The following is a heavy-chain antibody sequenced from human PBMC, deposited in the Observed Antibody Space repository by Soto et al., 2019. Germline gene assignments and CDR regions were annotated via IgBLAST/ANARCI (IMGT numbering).Heavy chain of an antibody. V-gene: IGHV4-39*01. CDR3: ARAIVVVPAAIGRIGYYYYYGMDV. CDR2: IYYSGST. CDR1: GGSISSSSYY. J-gene: IGHJ6*02. D-gene: IGHD2-2*01. Sequence: SETLSLTCTVSGGSISSSSYYWGWIRQPPGKGLEWIGSIYYSGSTYYNPSLKSRVTISVDTSKNQFSLKLSSVTAADTAVYYCARAIVVVPAAIGRIGYYYYYGMDVWGQGTTVTVSS.